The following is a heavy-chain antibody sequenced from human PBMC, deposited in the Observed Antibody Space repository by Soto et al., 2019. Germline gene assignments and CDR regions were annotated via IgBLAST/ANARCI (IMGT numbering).Heavy chain of an antibody. J-gene: IGHJ6*02. V-gene: IGHV1-8*01. Sequence: ASVKVSCKASEYTFTSYDINWVRQATGQGLEWMGWMNPNSGNTGYAQKFQGRVTMTRNTSISTAYMELSSLRSEDTAVYYCARGYSYGYGPAYYYYYYGMDVWGQGTTVTVSS. CDR1: EYTFTSYD. CDR2: MNPNSGNT. D-gene: IGHD5-18*01. CDR3: ARGYSYGYGPAYYYYYYGMDV.